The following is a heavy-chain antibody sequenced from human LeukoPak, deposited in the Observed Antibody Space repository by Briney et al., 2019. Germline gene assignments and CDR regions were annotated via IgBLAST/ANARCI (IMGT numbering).Heavy chain of an antibody. CDR1: GYAFTSYG. CDR2: ISGYNGKT. Sequence: ASVKVSCKASGYAFTSYGISWVRQAPGQGLEWMGWISGYNGKTYYARQLQARVTMTTDTSTTTAYMELRSLRSDDTAVYYCARDLSGSLNLSDYWGQGTLVTVSS. V-gene: IGHV1-18*01. J-gene: IGHJ4*02. CDR3: ARDLSGSLNLSDY. D-gene: IGHD1-26*01.